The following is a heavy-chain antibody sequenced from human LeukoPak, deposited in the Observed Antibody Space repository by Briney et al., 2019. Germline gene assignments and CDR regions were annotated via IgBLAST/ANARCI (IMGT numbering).Heavy chain of an antibody. D-gene: IGHD6-13*01. J-gene: IGHJ4*02. Sequence: GGSLRLSCAPSGFTFSADWMSWVRQAPGKGLEWVASINQDGSEKYYVDSLKGRFTISRDNTKKSLYLQMNSLRAEDTAVYYCARAGGSSWADYWGQGTLVTVSS. CDR3: ARAGGSSWADY. CDR1: GFTFSADW. CDR2: INQDGSEK. V-gene: IGHV3-7*01.